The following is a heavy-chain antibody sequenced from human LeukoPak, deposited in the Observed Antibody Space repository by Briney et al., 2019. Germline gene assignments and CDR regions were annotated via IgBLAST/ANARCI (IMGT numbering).Heavy chain of an antibody. CDR3: ARICSSTSCYLFDY. Sequence: GGSLRLSCAASGFTFSSYSMNWVRQAPGKGLEWVSSISSSSSYIYYADSVKGRFTISRDNAKNSLYLQMSSLRAEDTAVYYCARICSSTSCYLFDYWGQGTLVTVSS. J-gene: IGHJ4*02. V-gene: IGHV3-21*01. CDR1: GFTFSSYS. CDR2: ISSSSSYI. D-gene: IGHD2-2*01.